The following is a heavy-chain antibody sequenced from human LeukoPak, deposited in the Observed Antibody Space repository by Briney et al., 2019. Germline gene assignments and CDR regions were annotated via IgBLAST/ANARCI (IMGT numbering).Heavy chain of an antibody. V-gene: IGHV4-30-2*01. CDR3: ASGVYGSGSYYYDY. CDR1: GGSISSGGYY. CDR2: VYHSGST. D-gene: IGHD3-10*01. J-gene: IGHJ4*02. Sequence: SETLSLTCTVSGGSISSGGYYWSWIRQPPGKGLEWIGYVYHSGSTYYNPSLKSRVTISVDRSKNQFSLKLSSVTAADTAVYYCASGVYGSGSYYYDYWGQGTLVTVSS.